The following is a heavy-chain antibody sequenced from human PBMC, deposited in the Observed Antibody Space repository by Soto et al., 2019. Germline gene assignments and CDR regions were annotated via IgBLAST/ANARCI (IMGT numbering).Heavy chain of an antibody. V-gene: IGHV1-3*01. Sequence: QVQLVQSGAEVKKPGASVKVSCKASGYTFTSYGMHWVRQAPGQRLEWMGWINAGNGNTKYSRKFQGRVTITRDTSASTAYMELSSLRSEDTAVYYSARVGAAHPWFDPWGQGTLVTVSS. CDR1: GYTFTSYG. CDR2: INAGNGNT. CDR3: ARVGAAHPWFDP. J-gene: IGHJ5*02. D-gene: IGHD6-6*01.